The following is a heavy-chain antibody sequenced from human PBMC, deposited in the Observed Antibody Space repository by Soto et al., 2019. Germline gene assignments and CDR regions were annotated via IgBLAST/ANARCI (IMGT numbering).Heavy chain of an antibody. V-gene: IGHV4-34*01. D-gene: IGHD4-17*01. J-gene: IGHJ4*02. CDR2: ITHRGSP. Sequence: SETLSLTCAVYGGSFSGYHWTWIRQPPGRGLEWIGEITHRGSPNYNTSLKSRVTISIDTSKNQFSLNLRSVTAADTAVYYCARIQGSDYSDPHDFWGQGTLVTVSS. CDR1: GGSFSGYH. CDR3: ARIQGSDYSDPHDF.